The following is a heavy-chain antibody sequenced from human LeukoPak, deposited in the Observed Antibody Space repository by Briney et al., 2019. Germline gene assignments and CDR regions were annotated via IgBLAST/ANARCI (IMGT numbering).Heavy chain of an antibody. D-gene: IGHD6-13*01. J-gene: IGHJ4*02. Sequence: GGSLRLSCAASGFTFSSYAMSWVRQAPGKGLEWVSGISASGGGTWYPDSVKGRFTISRDNSKNTLFLQMNSLRVEDTAIYYCAKDAAGPEYWGQGTLVTVSS. CDR1: GFTFSSYA. V-gene: IGHV3-23*01. CDR3: AKDAAGPEY. CDR2: ISASGGGT.